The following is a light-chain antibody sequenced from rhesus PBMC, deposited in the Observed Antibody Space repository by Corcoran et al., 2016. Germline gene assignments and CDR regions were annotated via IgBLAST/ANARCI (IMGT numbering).Light chain of an antibody. CDR2: KAS. CDR3: QHNYGTPFI. V-gene: IGKV1-74*01. Sequence: DIQMTQSPSSLSASVGDRVTITCRASENVNNYLNWYQQKPGKAPKLLIYKASTLQSGVPSRFSGSGSGTDYTFTISSLQSEDVATYYCQHNYGTPFIFGPGTKLDIK. J-gene: IGKJ3*01. CDR1: ENVNNY.